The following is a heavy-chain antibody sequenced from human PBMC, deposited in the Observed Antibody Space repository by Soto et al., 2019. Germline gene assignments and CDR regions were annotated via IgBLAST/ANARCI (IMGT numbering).Heavy chain of an antibody. V-gene: IGHV1-3*01. D-gene: IGHD1-1*01. J-gene: IGHJ4*02. CDR1: GYTFTSYA. CDR3: ACRGGTYNPQEIY. CDR2: INAGNGNT. Sequence: QVQLVQSGAEVKKPGASVKVSCKASGYTFTSYAMHWVRQAPGQRLEWMGWINAGNGNTKYSQKFQGRVTITRDTSASTAYMELSSLRSEDTAVYYCACRGGTYNPQEIYWGQGTLVTVSS.